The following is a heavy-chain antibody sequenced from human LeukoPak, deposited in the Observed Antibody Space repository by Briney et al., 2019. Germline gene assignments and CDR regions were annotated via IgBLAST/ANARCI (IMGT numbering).Heavy chain of an antibody. V-gene: IGHV3-30*18. D-gene: IGHD1-26*01. J-gene: IGHJ4*02. CDR3: AKALGAWGLSTFDY. CDR2: ISYDGSNK. CDR1: GFTFSSYG. Sequence: GGSLRLSCAASGFTFSSYGMHWVRQAPGKGLEWVAVISYDGSNKYYADPVKGRFTISRDNSKNTLYLQMNSLRAEDTAVYYCAKALGAWGLSTFDYWGQGTLVTVSP.